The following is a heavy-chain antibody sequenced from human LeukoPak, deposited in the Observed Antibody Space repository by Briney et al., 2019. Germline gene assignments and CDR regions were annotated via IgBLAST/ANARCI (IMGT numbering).Heavy chain of an antibody. CDR2: IIPIFGTA. V-gene: IGHV1-69*13. Sequence: SVKVSCKASGGTFSSYAISWVRQAPGQGLEWMGGIIPIFGTANYAQKFQGRVTITADESTSTAYMELSSLRSEDTAVYYCASGGLYYYYYYMDVWGKGTTVTVSS. CDR3: ASGGLYYYYYYMDV. CDR1: GGTFSSYA. J-gene: IGHJ6*03. D-gene: IGHD2-15*01.